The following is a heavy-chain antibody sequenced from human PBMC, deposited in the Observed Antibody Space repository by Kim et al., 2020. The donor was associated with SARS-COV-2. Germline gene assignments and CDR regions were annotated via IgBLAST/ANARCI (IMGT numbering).Heavy chain of an antibody. CDR2: ISYDGSNK. J-gene: IGHJ6*02. Sequence: GGSLRLSCAASGFTFSSYGMHWVRQAPGKGLEWVAVISYDGSNKYYADSVKGRFTISRDNSKNTLYLQMNSLRAEDTAVYYCAKDFVYSYGSKYYYGMDVWGQGTTVTVSS. CDR1: GFTFSSYG. D-gene: IGHD5-18*01. V-gene: IGHV3-30*18. CDR3: AKDFVYSYGSKYYYGMDV.